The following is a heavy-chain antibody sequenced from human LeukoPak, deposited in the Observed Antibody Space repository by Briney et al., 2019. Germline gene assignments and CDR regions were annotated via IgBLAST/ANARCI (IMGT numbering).Heavy chain of an antibody. D-gene: IGHD2-15*01. CDR1: GFSFKPYL. CDR2: INDDGSDT. J-gene: IGHJ5*02. CDR3: VRGGPSTWS. Sequence: PGGSLRLSCAASGFSFKPYLMHWVRPGPGKMPVWVSRINDDGSDTIYADSVRGRFTISRDDAKNTVYLQMNNLRAEDTAVYYCVRGGPSTWSWGQGTLSPSPQ. V-gene: IGHV3-74*01.